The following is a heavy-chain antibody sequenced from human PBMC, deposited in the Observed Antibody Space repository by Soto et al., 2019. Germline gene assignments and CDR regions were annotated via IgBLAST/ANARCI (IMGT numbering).Heavy chain of an antibody. CDR3: ARDKDRQQLGGNYYYMLAV. CDR2: IIPIFGTA. J-gene: IGHJ6*02. Sequence: SVKVSCKASGGTFSSYAINWVRQAPGQGLEWMGGIIPIFGTADYAQKFQGRVTITADESTSTAYMELSSLRSEDTAVYYCARDKDRQQLGGNYYYMLAVWGQGTAVTVSS. CDR1: GGTFSSYA. V-gene: IGHV1-69*13. D-gene: IGHD3-3*02.